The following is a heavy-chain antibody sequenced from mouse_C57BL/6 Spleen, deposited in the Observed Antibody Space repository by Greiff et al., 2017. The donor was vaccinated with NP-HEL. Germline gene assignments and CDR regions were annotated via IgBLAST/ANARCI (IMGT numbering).Heavy chain of an antibody. J-gene: IGHJ4*01. CDR1: GFTFSSYA. CDR2: ISDGGSYT. D-gene: IGHD2-4*01. V-gene: IGHV5-4*03. Sequence: EVKLVESGGGLVKPGGSLKLSCAASGFTFSSYAMSWVRQTPEKRLEWVATISDGGSYTYYPDNVKGRFTISRDNAKNNLYLQMSQLKSEDTAMYYCARATFSTMITTRYAMDYWGQGTSVTVSS. CDR3: ARATFSTMITTRYAMDY.